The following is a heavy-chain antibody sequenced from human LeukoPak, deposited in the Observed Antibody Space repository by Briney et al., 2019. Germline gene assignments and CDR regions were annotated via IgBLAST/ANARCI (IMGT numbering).Heavy chain of an antibody. D-gene: IGHD1-26*01. CDR2: ISSISTTI. CDR1: GFTFSSYS. J-gene: IGHJ6*03. Sequence: GGSLRLSCAASGFTFSSYSMNWVRQAPGKGLEWVSYISSISTTIYYADSVKGRFTISRDNAKNSLYLQMNSLRAEDTGVYYCARDPGYGGNYYMDVWGKGTTVSVS. CDR3: ARDPGYGGNYYMDV. V-gene: IGHV3-48*01.